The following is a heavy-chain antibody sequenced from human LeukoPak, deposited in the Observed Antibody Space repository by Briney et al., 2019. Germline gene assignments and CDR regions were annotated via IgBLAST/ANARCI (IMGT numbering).Heavy chain of an antibody. V-gene: IGHV3-7*05. J-gene: IGHJ4*02. CDR3: ARDGAAAGNDFDF. D-gene: IGHD6-13*01. Sequence: GGSLRLSCAASGFTFRSYWMSWVRQAPGKGLEWVANIKTDGSEKYYVDSVKGRFTISRDNAKNSLYLRMDSLRADDTALYYCARDGAAAGNDFDFWGQGTLVTVSS. CDR2: IKTDGSEK. CDR1: GFTFRSYW.